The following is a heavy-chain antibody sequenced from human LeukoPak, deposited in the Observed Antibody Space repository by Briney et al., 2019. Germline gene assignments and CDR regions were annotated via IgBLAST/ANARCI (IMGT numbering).Heavy chain of an antibody. CDR2: ISWNSGSI. D-gene: IGHD3-10*01. Sequence: PGGSLRLSCAASGFTFDDYAMHWVRQAPGKGLEWVSGISWNSGSIGYADSVKGRFTISRDNAKSSLYLQMNRLTTEDTALYYCAKGLNYGSGTSLFDYWGQGTLVTVSS. J-gene: IGHJ4*02. CDR1: GFTFDDYA. V-gene: IGHV3-9*01. CDR3: AKGLNYGSGTSLFDY.